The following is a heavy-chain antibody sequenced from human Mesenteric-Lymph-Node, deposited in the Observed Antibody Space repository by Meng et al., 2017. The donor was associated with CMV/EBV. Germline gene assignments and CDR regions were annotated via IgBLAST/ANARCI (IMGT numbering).Heavy chain of an antibody. CDR2: ISAYNGNT. V-gene: IGHV1-18*01. CDR1: GYTFTSYG. Sequence: ASVKVSCKASGYTFTSYGISWVRQAPGQGLEWMGWISAYNGNTNYAQKFQGRVTMTTDTSTSTAYMELRSLRSDDTAVYYCARCGGDCYSGDGGVDYWGQGTLVPSPQ. CDR3: ARCGGDCYSGDGGVDY. J-gene: IGHJ4*02. D-gene: IGHD2-21*01.